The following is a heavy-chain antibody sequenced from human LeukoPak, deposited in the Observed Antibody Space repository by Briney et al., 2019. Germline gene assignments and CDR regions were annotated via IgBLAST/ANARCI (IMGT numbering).Heavy chain of an antibody. Sequence: SETLSLTCTVSGGSISSYYWSWIRQPPGKGLEWIGYISYSGTTNYNPSLKSRVTISVDTSKNQFSLKLSSVTAADTAVDYCARHYSGRWSEFDPWGQGTLVNVSS. J-gene: IGHJ5*02. CDR2: ISYSGTT. CDR3: ARHYSGRWSEFDP. D-gene: IGHD6-13*01. V-gene: IGHV4-59*01. CDR1: GGSISSYY.